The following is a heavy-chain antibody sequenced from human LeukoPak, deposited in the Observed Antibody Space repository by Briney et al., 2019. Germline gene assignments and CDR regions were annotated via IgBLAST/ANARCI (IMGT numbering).Heavy chain of an antibody. CDR2: IASKTDGGAT. CDR1: GFTFSTYA. D-gene: IGHD3-10*01. V-gene: IGHV3-15*04. J-gene: IGHJ4*02. Sequence: GGSLRLSCAVAGFTFSTYAMSWVRQAPGKGLDWVGRIASKTDGGATDYAAPVKGRFTISRDDSKNTLNLQMNSLKTEDTAVYYCTTGIRGDWGQGTLVTVSS. CDR3: TTGIRGD.